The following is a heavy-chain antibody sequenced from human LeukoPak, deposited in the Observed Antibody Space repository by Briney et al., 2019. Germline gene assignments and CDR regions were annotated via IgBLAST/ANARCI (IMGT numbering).Heavy chain of an antibody. J-gene: IGHJ4*02. Sequence: GGSLRLSCAASGFTFSNAWMSWVRQAPGKGLEWVGRIKSKTDGGTTDYAAPVKGRFTISRDDSKNTLYLQMNSLKTEDTAVYYCTMNIAAAGTFYFDYWGQGTLVTVPS. CDR2: IKSKTDGGTT. CDR3: TMNIAAAGTFYFDY. D-gene: IGHD6-13*01. CDR1: GFTFSNAW. V-gene: IGHV3-15*01.